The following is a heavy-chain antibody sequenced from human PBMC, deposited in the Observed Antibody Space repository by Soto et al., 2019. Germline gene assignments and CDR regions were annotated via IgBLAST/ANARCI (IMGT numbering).Heavy chain of an antibody. J-gene: IGHJ4*02. V-gene: IGHV4-39*01. CDR2: IHYNGNT. CDR3: ARHGPLTNNWNQLNC. Sequence: QLQLQESGPGLVKPSETLSLTCTVSGGSISRSPYYWAWIRQPPGKGLQWIGNIHYNGNTFYNPSLKSRVTISIDTSKSQFSLGLSSVTASDTAVYYCARHGPLTNNWNQLNCWGQGTLVTVSS. CDR1: GGSISRSPYY. D-gene: IGHD1-1*01.